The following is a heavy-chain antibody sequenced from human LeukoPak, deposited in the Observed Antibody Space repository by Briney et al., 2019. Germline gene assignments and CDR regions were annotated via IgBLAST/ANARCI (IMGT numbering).Heavy chain of an antibody. D-gene: IGHD2-15*01. Sequence: GGSLRLSGAASGFTFSSYGMHWVRQPPGKGLKWVAVISYDGSNKYYADSVKGRFTIYRDNSKNTLYLQMNSLRAEDTAVYYCAKSEGYCSGGSCLGYWGQGTLVTVSS. J-gene: IGHJ4*02. CDR1: GFTFSSYG. CDR3: AKSEGYCSGGSCLGY. V-gene: IGHV3-30*18. CDR2: ISYDGSNK.